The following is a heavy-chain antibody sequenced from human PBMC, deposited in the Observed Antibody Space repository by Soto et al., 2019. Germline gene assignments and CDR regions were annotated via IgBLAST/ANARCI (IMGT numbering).Heavy chain of an antibody. CDR1: GGSISSGY. CDR3: ARRMVATETFDY. Sequence: SETLSLTCSVSGGSISSGYLTWIRHPPGKGLEWIGFIYYAGSTKYNPSLNSRVTISVDTSKNQFSLTVTSVTAADTAVYYCARRMVATETFDYGAQGTLATVSS. CDR2: IYYAGST. V-gene: IGHV4-59*08. J-gene: IGHJ4*02. D-gene: IGHD5-12*01.